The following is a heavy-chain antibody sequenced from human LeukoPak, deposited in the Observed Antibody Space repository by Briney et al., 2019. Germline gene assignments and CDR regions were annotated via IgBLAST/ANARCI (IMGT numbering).Heavy chain of an antibody. CDR3: ARGDDFYAFDI. CDR2: INHSGST. V-gene: IGHV4-34*01. J-gene: IGHJ3*02. CDR1: GGSISSYY. Sequence: SETLSLTCTVSGGSISSYYWSWIRQPPGKGLEWIGEINHSGSTNYNPSLKSRVTISVDTSKNQFSLKLSSVTAADTAVYYCARGDDFYAFDIWGQGTMVTVSS. D-gene: IGHD3-3*01.